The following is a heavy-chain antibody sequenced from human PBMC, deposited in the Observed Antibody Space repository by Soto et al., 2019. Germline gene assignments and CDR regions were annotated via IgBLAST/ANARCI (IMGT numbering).Heavy chain of an antibody. J-gene: IGHJ5*02. Sequence: QVQLVQSGTEVKKPGASVKVSCKASGYTFTSYALSWVRHAPGQGLEWMGWISTYNGNTNYAQNLQGRDTMTTDISTNKAYMELRSLRSDDTAVYYCARVVWGIPGAGSWNWFDPWGQGTLVTVSS. V-gene: IGHV1-18*04. D-gene: IGHD6-19*01. CDR2: ISTYNGNT. CDR3: ARVVWGIPGAGSWNWFDP. CDR1: GYTFTSYA.